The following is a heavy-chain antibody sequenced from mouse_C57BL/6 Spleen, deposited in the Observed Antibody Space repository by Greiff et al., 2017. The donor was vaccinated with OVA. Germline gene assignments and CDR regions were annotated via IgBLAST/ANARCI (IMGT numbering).Heavy chain of an antibody. Sequence: VKQTPVHGPEWIGAIDPETGGPAYNQKFKGKAILTADKSSSTAYMELRSLTSEDSAVYYCTREGLTGRAWFAYWGQGTLVTVSA. CDR2: IDPETGGP. V-gene: IGHV1-15*01. CDR3: TREGLTGRAWFAY. J-gene: IGHJ3*01. D-gene: IGHD4-1*01.